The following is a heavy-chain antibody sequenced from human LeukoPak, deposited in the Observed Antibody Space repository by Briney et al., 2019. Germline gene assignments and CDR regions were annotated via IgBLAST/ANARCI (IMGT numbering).Heavy chain of an antibody. D-gene: IGHD2-15*01. V-gene: IGHV3-23*01. Sequence: GGSLRLSCAASGIIFSNYWMHWVRQAPGKGLEWVSAISSTGGTAYYADSVKGRFTISRDNSKNTLYLQMNSLRAEDTAIYYCAKNGDRGAYCSGGSCYPYYYYNMDVWGKGTTVTISS. CDR3: AKNGDRGAYCSGGSCYPYYYYNMDV. CDR2: ISSTGGTA. CDR1: GIIFSNYW. J-gene: IGHJ6*03.